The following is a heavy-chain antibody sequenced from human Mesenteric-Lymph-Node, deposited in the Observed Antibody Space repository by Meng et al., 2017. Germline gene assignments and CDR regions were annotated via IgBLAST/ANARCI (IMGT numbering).Heavy chain of an antibody. V-gene: IGHV3-33*08. CDR3: ARDFISRNRDGSGEEI. CDR2: IWYDGSNK. J-gene: IGHJ3*02. D-gene: IGHD3-10*01. CDR1: GFTFSSYG. Sequence: GESLKISCAASGFTFSSYGMHWVRQAPGKGLEWVAVIWYDGSNKYYADSGKGRFTISRDNSKNTLYLQMNSLGAEDTAVYYCARDFISRNRDGSGEEIWGQGTMVTVSS.